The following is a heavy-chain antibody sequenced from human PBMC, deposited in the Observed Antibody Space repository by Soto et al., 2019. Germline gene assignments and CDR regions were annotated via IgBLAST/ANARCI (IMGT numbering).Heavy chain of an antibody. J-gene: IGHJ5*02. CDR2: IYYSGST. V-gene: IGHV4-59*01. D-gene: IGHD3-22*01. Sequence: SETLSLTCTVSGGSISSYYWSWIRQPPGKGLEWIGYIYYSGSTNYNPSLKSRVTISVDTSKNQFSLKLSSVTAADTAVYYCAREVRYDSSGLNWFDPWGQGTLVTVSS. CDR3: AREVRYDSSGLNWFDP. CDR1: GGSISSYY.